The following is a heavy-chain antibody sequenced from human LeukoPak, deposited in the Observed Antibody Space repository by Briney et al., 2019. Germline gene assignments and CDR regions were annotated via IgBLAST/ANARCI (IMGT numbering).Heavy chain of an antibody. CDR3: TTRGGSFSIFDY. D-gene: IGHD1-26*01. CDR1: GFTFSDAW. Sequence: GVLRLSCAASGFTFSDAWMSWVRQAPGKGLEWVGRIKSKTDGGTTDYAAPVKGRFTISRDDSKNTLYLQMNSLKTEDTAVYYCTTRGGSFSIFDYWGQGTLVTVSS. V-gene: IGHV3-15*01. J-gene: IGHJ4*02. CDR2: IKSKTDGGTT.